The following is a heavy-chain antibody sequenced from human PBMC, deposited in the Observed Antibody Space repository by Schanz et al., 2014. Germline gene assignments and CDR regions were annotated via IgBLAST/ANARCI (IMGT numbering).Heavy chain of an antibody. CDR2: IGYDGSEK. CDR1: GFTFRNYG. J-gene: IGHJ4*02. CDR3: ARGRTFDY. V-gene: IGHV3-7*03. Sequence: EVQLLESGGGLVQPGGSLRLSCAASGFTFRNYGMSWVRQAPGQGLEWVANIGYDGSEKYYVDSVKGRFTISRDNSKDTLYLQMSGLTPEDTAVYYCARGRTFDYWGQGTLVTVSS.